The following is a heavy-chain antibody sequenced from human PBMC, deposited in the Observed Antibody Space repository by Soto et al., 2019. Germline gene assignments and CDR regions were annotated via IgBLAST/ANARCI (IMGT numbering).Heavy chain of an antibody. J-gene: IGHJ5*02. V-gene: IGHV4-59*04. CDR3: ARLHCNSPNCVPLDP. CDR2: IYHSGST. CDR1: GGSINSYY. Sequence: SETLSLTCAVSGGSINSYYWSWIRQPPGKGLEWSGYIYHSGSTYYNPSLKSRVTMSVDTSKNQLSLELRSVTAADTAVYYCARLHCNSPNCVPLDPWGQGTLVTVSS. D-gene: IGHD2-2*01.